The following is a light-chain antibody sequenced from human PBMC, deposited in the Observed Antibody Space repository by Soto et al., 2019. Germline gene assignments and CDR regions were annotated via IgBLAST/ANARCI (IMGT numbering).Light chain of an antibody. J-gene: IGKJ4*01. CDR3: QHYDNPILT. CDR2: DAS. CDR1: QDISNY. V-gene: IGKV1-33*01. Sequence: DIQMTQSPSSLSASVGDRVTITCQASQDISNYLNWYQQKPGKAPKLLIYDASNLETGVPSRFSGSGSGTDSTFTISSLQADDIATYYCQHYDNPILTFGGGTKVEIK.